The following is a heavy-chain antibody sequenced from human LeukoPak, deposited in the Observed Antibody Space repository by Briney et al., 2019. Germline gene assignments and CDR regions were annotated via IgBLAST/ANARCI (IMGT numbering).Heavy chain of an antibody. CDR2: IKEDGSEK. CDR3: ARDRGGRTGLDD. V-gene: IGHV3-7*04. Sequence: GGSLRLSCAASGITFSRSWMSWVRQAPGKGLEWVAFIKEDGSEKYYVDSVKGRFTISRDNAENSLYLQVNSLRAEDTAVYYCARDRGGRTGLDDWGQGTLATVSS. CDR1: GITFSRSW. J-gene: IGHJ4*02. D-gene: IGHD2-15*01.